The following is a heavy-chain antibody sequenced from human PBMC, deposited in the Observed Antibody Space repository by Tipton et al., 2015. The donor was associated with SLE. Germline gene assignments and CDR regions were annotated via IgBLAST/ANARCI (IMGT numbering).Heavy chain of an antibody. V-gene: IGHV4-31*02. D-gene: IGHD2-15*01. CDR1: GFTFSGYA. J-gene: IGHJ4*02. Sequence: LRLSCAASGFTFSGYAMSWVRQAPGKGLEWIGYIYYSGDTYYNPSLKSRVSISLDTSKNQFSLRLTSVTAADTAVYYCARSVLAYRSGAFDFWGQGTLVTVSS. CDR2: IYYSGDT. CDR3: ARSVLAYRSGAFDF.